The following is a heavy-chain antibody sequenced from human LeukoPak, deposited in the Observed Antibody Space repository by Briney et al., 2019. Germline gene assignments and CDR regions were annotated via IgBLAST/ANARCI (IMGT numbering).Heavy chain of an antibody. D-gene: IGHD1-26*01. CDR1: GFPLSTFA. J-gene: IGHJ3*02. Sequence: TGGPLRPPCQPSGFPLSTFAMHGARRPPARGREWVAVISYDGSNKYYADSVKGRFTISRDNSKNTLYLQMNSLRAEDTAVYYCAREMGATTAFDIWGQGTMVTVSS. V-gene: IGHV3-30-3*01. CDR2: ISYDGSNK. CDR3: AREMGATTAFDI.